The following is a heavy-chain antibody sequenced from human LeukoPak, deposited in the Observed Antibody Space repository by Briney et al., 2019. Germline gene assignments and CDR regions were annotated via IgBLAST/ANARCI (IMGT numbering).Heavy chain of an antibody. D-gene: IGHD3-3*02. Sequence: GGSLRLSCAASGFTFSSYWMSWVRQATGKGLEWVSAIGRGGDTYYPDSVKGRFTISRENAKNSLYLQMNSLGAGDTAVYYCAREVVDSISYGWSLDLWGRGTLVTVSS. CDR3: AREVVDSISYGWSLDL. J-gene: IGHJ2*01. V-gene: IGHV3-13*01. CDR2: IGRGGDT. CDR1: GFTFSSYW.